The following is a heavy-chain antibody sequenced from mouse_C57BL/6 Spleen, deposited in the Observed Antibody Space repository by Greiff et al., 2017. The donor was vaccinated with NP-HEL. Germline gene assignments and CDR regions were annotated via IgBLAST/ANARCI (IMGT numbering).Heavy chain of an antibody. V-gene: IGHV1-15*01. D-gene: IGHD1-1*01. J-gene: IGHJ2*01. CDR3: TRKNYGRYFDY. CDR2: IDPETGGT. Sequence: QVQLQQSGAELVRPGASVTLSCKASGYTFTDYEMHWVKQTPVHGLEWIGAIDPETGGTAYNQKFKGKAILTADKSSSTAYMELRSLTSEDSAVYYWTRKNYGRYFDYWGQGTTLTVSS. CDR1: GYTFTDYE.